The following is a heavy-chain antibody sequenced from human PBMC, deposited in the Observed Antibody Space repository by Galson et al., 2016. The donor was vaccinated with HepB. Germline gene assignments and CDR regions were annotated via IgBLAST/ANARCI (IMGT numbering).Heavy chain of an antibody. CDR1: GYTFTGYY. CDR2: ISPNSGDT. J-gene: IGHJ5*02. Sequence: SVKVSCKGSGYTFTGYYINWVRQAPGQGLEWMGWISPNSGDTNYAQKFQDRVTMTRDTSISTAYMELSSLRSDDTAVYYCARVSQHSMNWGWFDPWGQGSLVTVSS. D-gene: IGHD7-27*01. CDR3: ARVSQHSMNWGWFDP. V-gene: IGHV1-2*02.